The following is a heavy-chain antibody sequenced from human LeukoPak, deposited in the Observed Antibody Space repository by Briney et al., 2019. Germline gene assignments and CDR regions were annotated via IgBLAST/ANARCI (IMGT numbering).Heavy chain of an antibody. CDR1: GGSISSSSYY. CDR3: ASGYSYGYDY. V-gene: IGHV4-39*01. J-gene: IGHJ4*02. D-gene: IGHD5-18*01. CDR2: IYYSGST. Sequence: SETLSLTCTVSGGSISSSSYYWGWIRQPPGKGLEWIGSIYYSGSTYYNLSLKSRVTISVDTSKNQFSLKLSSVTAADTAVYYCASGYSYGYDYWGQGTLVTVSS.